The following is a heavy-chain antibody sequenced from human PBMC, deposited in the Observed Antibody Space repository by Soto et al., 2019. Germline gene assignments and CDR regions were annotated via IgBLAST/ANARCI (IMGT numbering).Heavy chain of an antibody. V-gene: IGHV4-30-2*01. CDR3: AREGGSGSPDCYFNV. J-gene: IGHJ2*01. CDR2: IFHSGST. Sequence: QLQLQESGSGLVKPSQTLSLTCAVSGGSISSGGYSWSWLRQPPGKGLEWIGYIFHSGSTYYNPSLKSGVTTSVYRSKNHCSLELSSVTAADTAVYYCAREGGSGSPDCYFNVGGRGTLVTVSS. CDR1: GGSISSGGYS. D-gene: IGHD1-26*01.